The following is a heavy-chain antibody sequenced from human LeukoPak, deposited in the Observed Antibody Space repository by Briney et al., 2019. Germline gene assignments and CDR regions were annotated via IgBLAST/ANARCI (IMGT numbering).Heavy chain of an antibody. V-gene: IGHV4-39*02. Sequence: PSETLSLTCTVSGGSISSSSYYWGWIRQPPGKGLEWIGSLYYTGSTYYNPSLKSRVTISVDMSKSHFSLKLNSVTAADTAVYYCARLDLSNYDSSTFWGQGTLVTVSS. J-gene: IGHJ4*02. D-gene: IGHD3-22*01. CDR2: LYYTGST. CDR3: ARLDLSNYDSSTF. CDR1: GGSISSSSYY.